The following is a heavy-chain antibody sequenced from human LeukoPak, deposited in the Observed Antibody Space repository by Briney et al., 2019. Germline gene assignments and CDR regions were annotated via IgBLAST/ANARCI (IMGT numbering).Heavy chain of an antibody. CDR1: GYTFTSYG. Sequence: ASVKVSCKASGYTFTSYGISWVRQAPGQGLEWMGWISAYNGNTNYAQKLQGRVTITADESTSTAYMELSSLRSEDTAVYYCARDPAVTNAFDIWGQGTMVTVSS. CDR3: ARDPAVTNAFDI. V-gene: IGHV1-18*01. J-gene: IGHJ3*02. CDR2: ISAYNGNT. D-gene: IGHD4-17*01.